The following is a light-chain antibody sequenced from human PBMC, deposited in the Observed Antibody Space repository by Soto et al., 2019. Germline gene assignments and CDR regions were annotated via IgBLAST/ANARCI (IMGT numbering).Light chain of an antibody. CDR2: QIS. J-gene: IGKJ2*01. CDR3: IQFSQLAYT. V-gene: IGKV2-24*01. CDR1: QSLVYSNGNTY. Sequence: DIVMTQTPLSSPVTLGQPASISCRSSQSLVYSNGNTYLSWLQKMPGQPPRLLIYQISNRFSGVTDRLSSSGAGTDFTLKISRVEAEDVVIYYCIQFSQLAYTFGQGTKLEIK.